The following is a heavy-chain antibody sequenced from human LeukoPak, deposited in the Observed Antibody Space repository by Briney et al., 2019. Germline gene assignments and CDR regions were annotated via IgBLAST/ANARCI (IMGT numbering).Heavy chain of an antibody. Sequence: GGSLRLSCAASGFTFSSYAMHWVRQAPGKGLEWVAVISHDGSNTYYAEFVKGRFTISRDSSKNTLYLQLNSLRAEDTAVYYCARRGSGSYYSSEYFQHWGQGTLVTVSS. V-gene: IGHV3-30-3*01. CDR2: ISHDGSNT. CDR3: ARRGSGSYYSSEYFQH. J-gene: IGHJ1*01. D-gene: IGHD3-10*01. CDR1: GFTFSSYA.